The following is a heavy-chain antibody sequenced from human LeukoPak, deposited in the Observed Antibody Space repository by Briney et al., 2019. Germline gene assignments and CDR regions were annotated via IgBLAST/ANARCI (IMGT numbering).Heavy chain of an antibody. Sequence: PSETLSLTCTVSGYSISSGYYWGWIRQPPGKGLEWIGSIYYSGSTYYNPSLKSRVTISVDTSKNQFSLKLSSVTAADTAVYYCARHTGYSSGWSDYWGQGTLVTVSS. J-gene: IGHJ4*02. V-gene: IGHV4-38-2*02. D-gene: IGHD6-19*01. CDR3: ARHTGYSSGWSDY. CDR1: GYSISSGYY. CDR2: IYYSGST.